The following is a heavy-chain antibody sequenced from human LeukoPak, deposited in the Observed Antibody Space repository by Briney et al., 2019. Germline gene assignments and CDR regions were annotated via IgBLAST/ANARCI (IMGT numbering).Heavy chain of an antibody. Sequence: GGSLRLSCAASGFTFSRYSMNWVRQAPGKGLEWVSSISISSNYIYYTDSVKGRCTISRDNGKNSLYLQMNSLRAEDTAVYYCAREERDGYNYYWYFDLWGRGTLVTVSS. J-gene: IGHJ2*01. D-gene: IGHD5-24*01. CDR2: ISISSNYI. CDR1: GFTFSRYS. CDR3: AREERDGYNYYWYFDL. V-gene: IGHV3-21*01.